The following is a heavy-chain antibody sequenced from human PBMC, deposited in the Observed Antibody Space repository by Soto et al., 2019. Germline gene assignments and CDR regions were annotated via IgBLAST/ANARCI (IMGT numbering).Heavy chain of an antibody. CDR3: VYDVGGY. CDR1: GLTSTRYW. J-gene: IGHJ1*01. Sequence: EVQLVESGGGLVQPGGSLRLSCLVSGLTSTRYWMSWVRQAPGRGPEWVANIKHDGTLNFYLDSVWGRFTISTDHAKNSLSLQMTGLRVDDTAVYHCVYDVGGYWGQGTPVTVST. D-gene: IGHD2-8*01. CDR2: IKHDGTLN. V-gene: IGHV3-7*05.